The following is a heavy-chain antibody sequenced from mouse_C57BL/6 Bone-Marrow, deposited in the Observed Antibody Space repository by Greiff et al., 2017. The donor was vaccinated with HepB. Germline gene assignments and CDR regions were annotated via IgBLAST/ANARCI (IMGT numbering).Heavy chain of an antibody. CDR3: TSYWVAY. V-gene: IGHV14-4*01. CDR2: IDPENGDT. Sequence: VQLQQSGAELVRPGASVKLSCTASGFNIKDDYMHWVKQRPEQGLEWIGWIDPENGDTEYASKFQGKATITAVTSSNTAYLQLSSLTSEDTAVYYCTSYWVAYWGQGTLVTVSA. J-gene: IGHJ3*01. CDR1: GFNIKDDY.